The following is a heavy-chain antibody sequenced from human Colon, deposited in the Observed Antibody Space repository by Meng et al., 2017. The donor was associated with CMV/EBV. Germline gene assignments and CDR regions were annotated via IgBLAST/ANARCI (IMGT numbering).Heavy chain of an antibody. J-gene: IGHJ6*02. CDR1: GDSVSSNSAA. CDR2: TYYRSKWYN. V-gene: IGHV6-1*01. Sequence: SQNRSLTGAISGDSVSSNSAAWNWIRQAPSRGLEWLGRTYYRSKWYNDYAVSVKSRITINPDTSKNQFSLQLNSVTPEDTAVYYCARTRRITIFGVVTPYGMDVWGQGTTVTVSS. D-gene: IGHD3-3*01. CDR3: ARTRRITIFGVVTPYGMDV.